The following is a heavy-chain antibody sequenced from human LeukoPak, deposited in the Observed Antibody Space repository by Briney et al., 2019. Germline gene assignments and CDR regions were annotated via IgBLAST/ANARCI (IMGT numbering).Heavy chain of an antibody. Sequence: SGGSLRLSCAASGFTFSSYAMHWVRQAPGKGLECVSAISSNGGSTYYANSVKGRFTISRDDSKNTLYLQMGSLRAEDMAVYYCVRDPSNWNDGGLPYYFDYWGQGTLVTVSS. CDR1: GFTFSSYA. CDR2: ISSNGGST. CDR3: VRDPSNWNDGGLPYYFDY. D-gene: IGHD1-20*01. J-gene: IGHJ4*02. V-gene: IGHV3-64*01.